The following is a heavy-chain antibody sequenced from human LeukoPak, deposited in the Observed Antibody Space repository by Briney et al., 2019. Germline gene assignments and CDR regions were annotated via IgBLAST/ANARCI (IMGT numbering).Heavy chain of an antibody. V-gene: IGHV4-38-2*02. CDR2: IYHSGST. Sequence: SETLSLTCTVSGYSISSGYYWGWIRQPPGKGLEWIGSIYHSGSTYYNPSLKSRVTISVDTPKNQFSLKLSSVTAADTAVYYCARDDIVVVPADHTSWGMDVWGQGTTVTVSS. CDR3: ARDDIVVVPADHTSWGMDV. CDR1: GYSISSGYY. J-gene: IGHJ6*02. D-gene: IGHD2-2*01.